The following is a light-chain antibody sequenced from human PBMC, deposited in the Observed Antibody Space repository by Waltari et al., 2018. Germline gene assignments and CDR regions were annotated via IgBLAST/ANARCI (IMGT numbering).Light chain of an antibody. Sequence: AIRMTQSPSSFSASTGDRVTITCRASQGSSSYLAWYQQKPGKAPKLLIYAASTLQSGVPSRFSGSGSGTDFTLTISCLQSEDFATYYCQQYYSYPFTFGPGTKADIK. CDR3: QQYYSYPFT. V-gene: IGKV1-8*01. CDR1: QGSSSY. J-gene: IGKJ3*01. CDR2: AAS.